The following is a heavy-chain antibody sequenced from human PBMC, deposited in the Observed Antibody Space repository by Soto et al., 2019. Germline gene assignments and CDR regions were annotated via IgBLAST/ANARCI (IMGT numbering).Heavy chain of an antibody. CDR3: AREGCSGGSCYNDFDY. Sequence: GGSLRLSCAASAFTFSSYEVNWVRQAPGKGLEWVSSISSSSSYIYYADSVKGRFTISRDNAKNSLYLQMNSLRAEDTAVYYCAREGCSGGSCYNDFDYWGQGTLVTVSS. D-gene: IGHD2-15*01. V-gene: IGHV3-21*01. CDR2: ISSSSSYI. CDR1: AFTFSSYE. J-gene: IGHJ4*02.